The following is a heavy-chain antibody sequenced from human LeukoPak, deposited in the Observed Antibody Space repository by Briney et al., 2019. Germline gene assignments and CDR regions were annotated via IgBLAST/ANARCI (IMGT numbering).Heavy chain of an antibody. Sequence: GGSLRLSCAPSGFTFSSCAMSWVRQAPGKGLEWVAVISGGGSGTYYADSVRGRFTISRDNSKNTVYLQMNSLRAEDTAIYYCAKAVGSSGYFSRDAFDIWGQGTMVTVSS. D-gene: IGHD3-22*01. J-gene: IGHJ3*02. CDR1: GFTFSSCA. V-gene: IGHV3-23*01. CDR2: ISGGGSGT. CDR3: AKAVGSSGYFSRDAFDI.